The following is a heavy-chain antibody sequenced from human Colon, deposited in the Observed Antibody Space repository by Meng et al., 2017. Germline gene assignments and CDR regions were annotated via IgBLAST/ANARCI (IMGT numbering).Heavy chain of an antibody. CDR2: IYSEDDK. D-gene: IGHD3-16*01. J-gene: IGHJ3*02. V-gene: IGHV2-5*02. Sequence: SGPTLVKPTQTLTLTCSYSGFSLKSGGVGVGWIRQPPGKALEWLALIYSEDDKLYNPSLRNRLTITEDTAKNQVVLVMTYMDPLHTGTYFCAHNYYDNGPIEDAYDTWGQGTMVTVSS. CDR3: AHNYYDNGPIEDAYDT. CDR1: GFSLKSGGVG.